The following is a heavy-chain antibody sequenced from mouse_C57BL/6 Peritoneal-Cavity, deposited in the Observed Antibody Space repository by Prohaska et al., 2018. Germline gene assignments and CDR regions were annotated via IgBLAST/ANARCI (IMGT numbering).Heavy chain of an antibody. V-gene: IGHV10-1*01. CDR3: VRHSNDYAMDY. J-gene: IGHJ4*01. D-gene: IGHD2-5*01. CDR1: GFSFNTYA. Sequence: EVQLVESGGGLVQPKGSLKLSCAASGFSFNTYAMNWVRQAPGKGLEWVARIRSKSNNYARYYADSVKDRFTITRDDSESMLYLQMNNLKTEDTAMYYCVRHSNDYAMDYWGQGTSVTVSS. CDR2: IRSKSNNYAR.